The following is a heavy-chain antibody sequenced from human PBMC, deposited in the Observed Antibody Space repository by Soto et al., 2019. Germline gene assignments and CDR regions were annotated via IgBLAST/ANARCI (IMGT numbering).Heavy chain of an antibody. J-gene: IGHJ6*02. CDR3: AKAHTYAGTRSYYYYYYGMDV. CDR2: ISGSGGST. CDR1: GFTFSSYA. D-gene: IGHD6-13*01. Sequence: GGSLRLSCAASGFTFSSYAMSWVRQAPGKGLEWVSAISGSGGSTYYADSVKGRFTISRDNSKNTLYLQMNSLRAEDTAVYYSAKAHTYAGTRSYYYYYYGMDVWGQGTTVTVSS. V-gene: IGHV3-23*01.